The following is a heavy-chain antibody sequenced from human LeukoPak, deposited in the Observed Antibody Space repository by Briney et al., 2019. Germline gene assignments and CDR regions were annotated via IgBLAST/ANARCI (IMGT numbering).Heavy chain of an antibody. V-gene: IGHV1-69*13. CDR2: IIPIFGTA. CDR1: GGTFSSYA. J-gene: IGHJ4*02. D-gene: IGHD1-26*01. Sequence: GASVKVSCKASGGTFSSYAISWVRQAPGQGLEWMGGIIPIFGTANYAQKFQGRVTITADESTSTAYMELSSLRSEDTAVYYSAREYFGSYYVSYYFDYWGQGTLVTASS. CDR3: AREYFGSYYVSYYFDY.